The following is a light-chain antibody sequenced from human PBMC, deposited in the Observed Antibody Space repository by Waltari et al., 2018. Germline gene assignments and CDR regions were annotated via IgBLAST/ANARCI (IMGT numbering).Light chain of an antibody. J-gene: IGLJ3*02. V-gene: IGLV7-43*01. CDR1: TGAVTSGYY. Sequence: QTVVTQEPSLTVSPGGTVTLPCASSTGAVTSGYYPNWFQQKPGQAPRALLFMTSNKNSWTPARFSGSLLGGKAALTVSGVQPEDEAEYYCLLYYGGAGVFGGGTKLTVL. CDR2: MTS. CDR3: LLYYGGAGV.